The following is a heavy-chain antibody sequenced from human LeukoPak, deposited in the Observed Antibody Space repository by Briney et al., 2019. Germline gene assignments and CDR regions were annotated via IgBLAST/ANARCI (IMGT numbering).Heavy chain of an antibody. Sequence: QSGGSLRLSCAASGFTFSSYAMHWVRQAPGKGLEWVAAISYDGSNKYYADSVKGRFTISRDNSKNTLYLQMNSLRAEDMAVYYCAGIPAAIWAHYWGQGTLVTVSS. CDR3: AGIPAAIWAHY. V-gene: IGHV3-30*04. CDR2: ISYDGSNK. J-gene: IGHJ4*02. CDR1: GFTFSSYA. D-gene: IGHD2-2*02.